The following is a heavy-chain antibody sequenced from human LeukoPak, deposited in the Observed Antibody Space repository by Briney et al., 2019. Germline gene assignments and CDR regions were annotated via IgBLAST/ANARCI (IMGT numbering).Heavy chain of an antibody. Sequence: HPGGSLRLSCAASGFTFSNYWMTWVRQAPGKGLEWVSAISGSGYSTYYADSVKGRFTISRDNSKNTLYLQMNSLRAEDTAVYYCAKDFWTTHYFDYWGQGTLVTVSS. D-gene: IGHD3/OR15-3a*01. CDR3: AKDFWTTHYFDY. V-gene: IGHV3-23*01. CDR2: ISGSGYST. J-gene: IGHJ4*02. CDR1: GFTFSNYW.